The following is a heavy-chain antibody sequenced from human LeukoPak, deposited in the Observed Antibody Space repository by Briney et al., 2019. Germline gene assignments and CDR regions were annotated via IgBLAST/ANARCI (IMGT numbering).Heavy chain of an antibody. V-gene: IGHV3-30*01. Sequence: DSVKGRFTISRDNSKNTLHLQMNSLRAEDTAVYYCARDYYDSSGYYGYWGQGTLVTVSS. D-gene: IGHD3-22*01. J-gene: IGHJ4*02. CDR3: ARDYYDSSGYYGY.